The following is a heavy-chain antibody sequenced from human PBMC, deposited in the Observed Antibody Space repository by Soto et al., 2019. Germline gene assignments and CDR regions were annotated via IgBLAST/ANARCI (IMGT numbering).Heavy chain of an antibody. Sequence: SETLSLTCTVSGGSISSGGYYWSWIRQHPGKGLEWIGYIYYSGSTYYSPSLKSRVTISVDTSKNQFSLKLSSVTAADTAVYYCARDYCSGGSCYSRYFDLWGRGTLVTVSS. CDR2: IYYSGST. CDR1: GGSISSGGYY. D-gene: IGHD2-15*01. V-gene: IGHV4-31*03. J-gene: IGHJ2*01. CDR3: ARDYCSGGSCYSRYFDL.